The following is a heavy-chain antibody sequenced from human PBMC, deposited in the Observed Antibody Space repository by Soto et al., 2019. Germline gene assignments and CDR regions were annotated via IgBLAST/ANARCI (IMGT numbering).Heavy chain of an antibody. D-gene: IGHD1-26*01. J-gene: IGHJ6*02. CDR1: GYTSTSYD. CDR2: MNPNSGNT. Sequence: ASVKVSCKASGYTSTSYDINWVRQATGQGLEWMGWMNPNSGNTGYAQKFQGRVTMTRDTSISTAYMELSSLRSEDTAVYYCARQWELSGYYYGMDVWGQGTTVTVSS. V-gene: IGHV1-8*01. CDR3: ARQWELSGYYYGMDV.